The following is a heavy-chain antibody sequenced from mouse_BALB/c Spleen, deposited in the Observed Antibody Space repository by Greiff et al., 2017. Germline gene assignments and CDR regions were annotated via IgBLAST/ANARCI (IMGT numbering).Heavy chain of an antibody. J-gene: IGHJ3*01. CDR3: TYGYDVPFAY. V-gene: IGHV1-5*01. D-gene: IGHD2-2*01. CDR1: GYTFSSYW. CDR2: IYPGNSDT. Sequence: EVQLQQSGAELMKPGASVKISCKATGYTFSSYWIEWVKQRPGQGLEWIGAIYPGNSDTSYNQKFKGKAKLTAVTSASTAYMELSSLTNEDSAVYYCTYGYDVPFAYWGQGTLVTVSA.